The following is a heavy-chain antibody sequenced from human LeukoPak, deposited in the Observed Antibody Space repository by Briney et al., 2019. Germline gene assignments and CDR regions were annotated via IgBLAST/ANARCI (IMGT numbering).Heavy chain of an antibody. CDR3: AKPLWDGYASFDY. V-gene: IGHV3-30*18. CDR1: GFTFSSYG. J-gene: IGHJ4*02. Sequence: GGSLRLSCAASGFTFSSYGMHWVRQAPGKELEWVAVISYDGSNQYYADSVKGRFTFSRDNSKNTLYLQMNSLRAEDTAVYYCAKPLWDGYASFDYWGQGTLVTVSS. D-gene: IGHD5-24*01. CDR2: ISYDGSNQ.